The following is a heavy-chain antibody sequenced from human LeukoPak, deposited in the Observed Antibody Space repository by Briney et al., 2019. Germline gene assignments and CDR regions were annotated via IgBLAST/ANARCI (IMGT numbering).Heavy chain of an antibody. CDR2: IRIKAYGGTT. V-gene: IGHV3-49*04. CDR3: TRDLEGSDYDFWSGYFNWFDP. CDR1: GFTFGDYA. Sequence: PGGSLRLSCTASGFTFGDYAMSWVRQAPGKGLEWVGFIRIKAYGGTTEYAASVKGRFTISRYDSKSIAYLQMNSLKTEDTAVYYCTRDLEGSDYDFWSGYFNWFDPWGQGTLVTVSS. J-gene: IGHJ5*02. D-gene: IGHD3-3*01.